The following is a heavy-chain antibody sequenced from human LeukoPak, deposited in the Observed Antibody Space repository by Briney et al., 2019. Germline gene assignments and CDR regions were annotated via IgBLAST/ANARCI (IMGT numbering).Heavy chain of an antibody. J-gene: IGHJ3*02. D-gene: IGHD1-26*01. CDR1: GGSISSGSYY. Sequence: PSETLSLTCPVSGGSISSGSYYWSWIRQPAGKGLEWIGRIYTSGSTNYNPSLKSRVTISVDTSKTQFSLKLSSVTAADTAVYYCARAPLGGGPIDAFDIWGQGTMVTVSS. CDR2: IYTSGST. CDR3: ARAPLGGGPIDAFDI. V-gene: IGHV4-61*02.